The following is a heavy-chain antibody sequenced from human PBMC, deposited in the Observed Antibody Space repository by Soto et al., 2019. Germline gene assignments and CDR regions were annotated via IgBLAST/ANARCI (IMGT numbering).Heavy chain of an antibody. D-gene: IGHD3-3*01. J-gene: IGHJ6*02. Sequence: QITLKESGPTLVKPTQTLTLTCTFSGFSLDTSGVGVAWIRQPPGKALEWLTLIYWDDDKRYSPSLRSRLTITKDTSENRVVLTMTNMDPVDTATSYCSHMESRVASYGLDVWGQGTTVTVSS. CDR1: GFSLDTSGVG. V-gene: IGHV2-5*02. CDR2: IYWDDDK. CDR3: SHMESRVASYGLDV.